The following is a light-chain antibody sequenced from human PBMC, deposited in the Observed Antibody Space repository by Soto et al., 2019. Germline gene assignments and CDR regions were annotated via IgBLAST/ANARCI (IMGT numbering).Light chain of an antibody. Sequence: DIVMTQTPLSLSVTPGQPASISCKSSQSLLHSDGKTYLYWYQHKPGQAPRLLFYDASTRATGIPARFSGSGSGTEFTLTISSLQSEDFAVYYCQHYHGWPITFGQGTRLETK. CDR1: QSLLHSDGKTY. CDR2: DAS. V-gene: IGKV2-29*01. J-gene: IGKJ5*01. CDR3: QHYHGWPIT.